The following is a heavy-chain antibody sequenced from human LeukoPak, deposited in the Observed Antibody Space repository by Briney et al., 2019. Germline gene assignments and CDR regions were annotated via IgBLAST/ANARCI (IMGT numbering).Heavy chain of an antibody. J-gene: IGHJ6*02. CDR3: ASSPHLRFFYYYGMDV. CDR1: GFTVSNVW. Sequence: GGSLRLSCAVSGFTVSNVWMSWVRQAPGKGLEWVSSISSSSSYIYYADSVKGRFTISRDNAKNSLYLQMNSLRAEDTAVYYCASSPHLRFFYYYGMDVWGQGTTVTVSS. V-gene: IGHV3-21*01. CDR2: ISSSSSYI. D-gene: IGHD3-3*01.